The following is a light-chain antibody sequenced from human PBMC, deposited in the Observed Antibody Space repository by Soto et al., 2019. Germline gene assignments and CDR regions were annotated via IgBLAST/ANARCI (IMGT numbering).Light chain of an antibody. CDR2: DAS. CDR3: QQYNSYSRT. Sequence: DIQMTQSPSTLSASVGDRVTITCRASQSITNRLAWYQQKPGKAPKLLIFDASSLESGVPSRFSGSGSGTEFTLTISSLRPEDFATYYCQQYNSYSRTFGQGTKVDNK. V-gene: IGKV1-5*01. J-gene: IGKJ1*01. CDR1: QSITNR.